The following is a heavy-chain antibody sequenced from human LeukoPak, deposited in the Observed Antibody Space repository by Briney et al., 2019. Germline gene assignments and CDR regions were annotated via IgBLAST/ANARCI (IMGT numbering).Heavy chain of an antibody. V-gene: IGHV1-18*01. CDR2: ISAYNGNT. J-gene: IGHJ3*02. D-gene: IGHD3-9*01. CDR1: GYTFTSYG. Sequence: ASVKVSCKASGYTFTSYGISWVRQAPGQGLEWMGWISAYNGNTNYAQKLQGRVTMTTDTSTSTAYMELRSLRSDDTAVYYCARGGYDILTGYSGAFDIWGQGTMVTVSS. CDR3: ARGGYDILTGYSGAFDI.